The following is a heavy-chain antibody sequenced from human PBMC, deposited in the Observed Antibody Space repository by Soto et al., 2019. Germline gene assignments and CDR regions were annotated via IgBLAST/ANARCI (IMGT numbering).Heavy chain of an antibody. Sequence: QVQLVESGGGVVQPGRSLRLSCAASGFTFSSYAMHWVRQAPGKGLEWVAVISYDGSNKYYAYSVKGRFTISRDNSKNTLYLQMISVTAEDTAVYYCARAGRFGSRLIESYLDAWGQGTLVVVAS. CDR1: GFTFSSYA. J-gene: IGHJ4*02. D-gene: IGHD3-10*01. V-gene: IGHV3-30-3*01. CDR2: ISYDGSNK. CDR3: ARAGRFGSRLIESYLDA.